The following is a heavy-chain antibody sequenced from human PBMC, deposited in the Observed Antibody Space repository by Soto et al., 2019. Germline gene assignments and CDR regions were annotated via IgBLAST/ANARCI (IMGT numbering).Heavy chain of an antibody. V-gene: IGHV4-30-2*01. CDR1: GGSIGGVGYS. J-gene: IGHJ5*02. CDR2: MYHSGTF. CDR3: ARAQFYSGSGNYNNLMFDA. D-gene: IGHD3-10*01. Sequence: TSETLSLTCAVSGGSIGGVGYSWSWIRQPPGGGLEWIGYMYHSGTFLKSPSPKTRLTMSLDMSKNQFSLTLNSMTAADTAVYYCARAQFYSGSGNYNNLMFDAWGQGIQVTVSS.